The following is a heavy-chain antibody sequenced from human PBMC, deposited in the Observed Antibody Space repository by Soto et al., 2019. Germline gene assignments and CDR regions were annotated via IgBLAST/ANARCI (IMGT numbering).Heavy chain of an antibody. D-gene: IGHD5-18*01. V-gene: IGHV3-30-3*01. Sequence: QVQLVESGGGVVQPGRSLRLSCAASGFTFSSYAMHWVRQAPGKGLEWVAVISYDGSNKYYADSVKGRFTISRDNSKNTLYLQMNSLRAEDTAVYYCAREGYSYGYAKRSFDYWGQGTLVTVSS. CDR2: ISYDGSNK. CDR3: AREGYSYGYAKRSFDY. CDR1: GFTFSSYA. J-gene: IGHJ4*02.